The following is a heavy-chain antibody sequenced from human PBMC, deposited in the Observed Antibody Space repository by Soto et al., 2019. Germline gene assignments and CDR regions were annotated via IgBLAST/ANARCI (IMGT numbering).Heavy chain of an antibody. CDR3: AAEGYSYGYYNYYYGMDV. CDR1: GFTFTSSA. Sequence: ASVKVSCKASGFTFTSSAVQWVRQARGQRLEWIGWIVVGSGNTNYAQKSQERVTITRDMSTSTAYMELSSLRSEDTAVYYCAAEGYSYGYYNYYYGMDVWGQGTTVTVSS. D-gene: IGHD5-18*01. CDR2: IVVGSGNT. V-gene: IGHV1-58*01. J-gene: IGHJ6*02.